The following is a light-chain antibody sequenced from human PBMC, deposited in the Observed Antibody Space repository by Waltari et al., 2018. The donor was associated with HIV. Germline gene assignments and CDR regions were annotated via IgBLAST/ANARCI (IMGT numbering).Light chain of an antibody. Sequence: DIHMTQSPPSLSASVGDKVTISCRADQAISAWLAWYQQKPGKAPRSLIYVASTLQSGVPLRFSGNASGTDFTLTITNLQPEDSATYYCQQYSRYPITFGQGTRLEI. CDR1: QAISAW. J-gene: IGKJ5*01. V-gene: IGKV1D-16*01. CDR2: VAS. CDR3: QQYSRYPIT.